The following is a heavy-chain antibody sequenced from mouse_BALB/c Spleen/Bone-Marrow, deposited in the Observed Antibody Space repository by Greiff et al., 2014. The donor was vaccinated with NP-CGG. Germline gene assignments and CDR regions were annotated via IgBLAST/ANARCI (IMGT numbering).Heavy chain of an antibody. CDR3: ARINYGSRRYWYFDV. CDR1: GFSLTTYG. V-gene: IGHV2-2*02. D-gene: IGHD1-1*01. J-gene: IGHJ1*01. CDR2: IWSGGST. Sequence: VKLQESGPGLVQPSQSLSITCTVSGFSLTTYGVHWVRQSPGKGLEWLGVIWSGGSTDYNAAFISRLSISKDNSKGQVFFKMNSLQANDTAIYYCARINYGSRRYWYFDVWGAGTTVTVSS.